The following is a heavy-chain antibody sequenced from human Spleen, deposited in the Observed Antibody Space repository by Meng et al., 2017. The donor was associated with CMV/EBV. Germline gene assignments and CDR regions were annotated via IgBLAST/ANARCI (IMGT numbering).Heavy chain of an antibody. CDR1: VFTFRSYA. Sequence: CGAPVFTFRSYAMSWVRQAPGKGLEWVSLLYSGGATHYADSVSGRFTISRDNSKNTLYLQMNSLRVDDSAIYYCARRGVAGNKDYWGQGALVTVSS. CDR3: ARRGVAGNKDY. D-gene: IGHD6-19*01. V-gene: IGHV3-53*01. CDR2: LYSGGAT. J-gene: IGHJ4*02.